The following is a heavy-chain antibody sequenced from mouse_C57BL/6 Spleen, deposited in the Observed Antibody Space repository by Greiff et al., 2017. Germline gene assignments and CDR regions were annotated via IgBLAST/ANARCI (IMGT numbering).Heavy chain of an antibody. J-gene: IGHJ4*01. Sequence: EVKLVESGGGLVKPGGSLKLSCAASGFTFSDYGMHWVRQAPGKGLEWVAYISSGSSTIYYADTVKGRFTISRDNAKNTLFLQMTSLRSEDTAMYDCARRGSSYYAMDYWGQGTSVTVSA. CDR2: ISSGSSTI. CDR1: GFTFSDYG. D-gene: IGHD1-1*01. CDR3: ARRGSSYYAMDY. V-gene: IGHV5-17*01.